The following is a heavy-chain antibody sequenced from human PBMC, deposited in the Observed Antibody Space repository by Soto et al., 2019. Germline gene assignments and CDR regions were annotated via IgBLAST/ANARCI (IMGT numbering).Heavy chain of an antibody. CDR3: ARDYYISNYYGMDD. CDR2: VYYSGST. J-gene: IGHJ6*02. CDR1: GGSISSGDYY. D-gene: IGHD3-22*01. V-gene: IGHV4-31*03. Sequence: QVQLQESGPGLVKPSQTLSLTCTVSGGSISSGDYYWSWIRQHPGKGLAWIGYVYYSGSTYYNPSLKSRVTISVDTSKNQFSLKLSSVTAADTAVYYFARDYYISNYYGMDDWGQGTTVTVSS.